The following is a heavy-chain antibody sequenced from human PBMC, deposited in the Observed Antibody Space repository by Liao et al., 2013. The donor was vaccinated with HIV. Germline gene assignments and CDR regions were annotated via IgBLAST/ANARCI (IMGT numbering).Heavy chain of an antibody. D-gene: IGHD2-21*01. Sequence: QVRLQESGPGLVKPSQTLSLTCTVSGDLIRRDNYYWTWIRQPAGKGLEWIGHIYTGMSTTGTTNYNPSLKSRVSISADTSSNHVSLKLTSVTAADTAVYYCARQDCGGDCHYIPTPQYYFDYWGQGTLVTVSS. CDR2: IYTGMSTTGTT. J-gene: IGHJ4*02. V-gene: IGHV4-61*02. CDR3: ARQDCGGDCHYIPTPQYYFDY. CDR1: GDLIRRDNYY.